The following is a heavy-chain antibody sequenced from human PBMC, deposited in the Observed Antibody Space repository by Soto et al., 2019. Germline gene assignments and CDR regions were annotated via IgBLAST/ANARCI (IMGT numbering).Heavy chain of an antibody. D-gene: IGHD2-15*01. CDR2: ISGSGGST. CDR3: AKGRPYCSGGSCYSTFDY. CDR1: GFTFSSYA. V-gene: IGHV3-23*01. Sequence: EVQLLESGGGLVQPGGSLRLSCAASGFTFSSYAMSWVRQAPGKGLEWVSAISGSGGSTYDADSVKGRFTISRDNSKNTRYLQMNSLRAEDTAVYYCAKGRPYCSGGSCYSTFDYWGQGTLVTVSS. J-gene: IGHJ4*02.